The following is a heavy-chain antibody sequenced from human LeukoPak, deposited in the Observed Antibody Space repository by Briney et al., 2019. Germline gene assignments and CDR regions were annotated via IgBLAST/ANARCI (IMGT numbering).Heavy chain of an antibody. V-gene: IGHV1-2*02. D-gene: IGHD2-15*01. Sequence: ASVKVSCKASGYTFTGYYMHWLRQAPGQRLEWMGWINPNSGGTNYAQKFQGRVTMTRDTSISTAYMELSRLRSDDTAVYYCARQRYVVVVAATPELGYWGQGTLVTVSS. CDR3: ARQRYVVVVAATPELGY. CDR2: INPNSGGT. CDR1: GYTFTGYY. J-gene: IGHJ4*02.